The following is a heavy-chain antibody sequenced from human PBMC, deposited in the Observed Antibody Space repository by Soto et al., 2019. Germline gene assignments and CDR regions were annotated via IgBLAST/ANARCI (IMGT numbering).Heavy chain of an antibody. CDR1: GGSISSSPYY. D-gene: IGHD3-22*01. Sequence: PSETLSLTCTVSGGSISSSPYYWGWIRQPPGKGLEWIGSIYYSGSIYYNSSLKSRVTISVDTSNNQFSLKLSSVTAADTAVYYCARQADSGYYPRDHWGQGTLVTV. CDR2: IYYSGSI. J-gene: IGHJ4*02. V-gene: IGHV4-39*01. CDR3: ARQADSGYYPRDH.